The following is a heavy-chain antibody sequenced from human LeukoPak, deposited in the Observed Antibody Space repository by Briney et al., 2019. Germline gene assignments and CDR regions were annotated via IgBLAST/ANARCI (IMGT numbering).Heavy chain of an antibody. V-gene: IGHV3-74*01. CDR1: GFTFSSYW. CDR2: INSDGSST. Sequence: GGSLRLSCAASGFTFSSYWMHWVRQAPGKGLVWVSRINSDGSSTSYADSVKGRFTISRDNAKNTLYLQMNSLRAEDTAVYYCARGVLMVYAMTYYYYYMDVWGKGTTVTVSS. D-gene: IGHD2-8*01. CDR3: ARGVLMVYAMTYYYYYMDV. J-gene: IGHJ6*03.